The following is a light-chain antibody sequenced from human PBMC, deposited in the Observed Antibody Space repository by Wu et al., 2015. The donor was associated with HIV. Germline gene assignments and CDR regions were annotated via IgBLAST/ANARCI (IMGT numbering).Light chain of an antibody. V-gene: IGKV1-12*01. CDR2: AAS. Sequence: QMSQSPSFVSASVGDRVTITCRATQDISSWLAWYQMKPGKAPKLLISAASTLQSGVPSRFSGSGSGTEFTLTISSLQPDDFATYYCQQYNRDRYNFGQGTKLDIK. J-gene: IGKJ2*01. CDR1: QDISSW. CDR3: QQYNRDRYN.